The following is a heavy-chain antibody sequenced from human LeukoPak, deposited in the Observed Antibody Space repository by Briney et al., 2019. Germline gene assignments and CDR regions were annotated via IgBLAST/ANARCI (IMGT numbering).Heavy chain of an antibody. CDR1: GFTFDDYA. D-gene: IGHD1-26*01. Sequence: GGSLRLSCAASGFTFDDYAMHWVRQAPGEGLEWVSLISGDGGGTYYADSVRGRFTISRDNRKNSLYLQMSSLRIEDTAFYYCANSSSGSHFDYWGQGTLVTVSS. CDR3: ANSSSGSHFDY. V-gene: IGHV3-43*02. J-gene: IGHJ4*02. CDR2: ISGDGGGT.